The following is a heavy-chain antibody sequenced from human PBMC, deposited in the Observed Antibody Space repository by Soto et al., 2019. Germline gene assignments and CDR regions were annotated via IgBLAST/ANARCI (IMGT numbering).Heavy chain of an antibody. CDR3: TTEGAYYDFWSGYSSDY. J-gene: IGHJ4*02. CDR1: GLTFSNAW. V-gene: IGHV3-15*01. D-gene: IGHD3-3*01. CDR2: IKSKTDGGTT. Sequence: PRRSLRLSCAASGLTFSNAWMSWDRPLPGKGMGWVGRIKSKTDGGTTDYAAPVKGRFTISRDDSKNTLYLQMNSLKTEDTAVYYCTTEGAYYDFWSGYSSDYWGQGTLVTVSS.